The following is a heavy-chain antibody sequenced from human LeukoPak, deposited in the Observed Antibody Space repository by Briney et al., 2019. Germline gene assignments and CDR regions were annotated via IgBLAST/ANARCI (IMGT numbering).Heavy chain of an antibody. CDR1: GFTFSSYS. V-gene: IGHV3-21*01. J-gene: IGHJ4*02. CDR2: ISSSSGYI. D-gene: IGHD3-9*01. Sequence: GGSLRLSCAASGFTFSSYSMNWVRQAPGKGLEWVSSISSSSGYIYYADSVKGRFTISRDNAKNSLYLQMNSLRAEDTAVYYCARDVTYYDILTGYLPLYSFDYWGQGPLVTVS. CDR3: ARDVTYYDILTGYLPLYSFDY.